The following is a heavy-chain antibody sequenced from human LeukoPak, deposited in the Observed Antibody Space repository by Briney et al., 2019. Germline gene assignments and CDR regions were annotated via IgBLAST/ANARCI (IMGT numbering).Heavy chain of an antibody. Sequence: GGSLRLSCAASGFAFSSYAMHWVRQAPGKGLEWVAVISCDGSNKYYADSVKGRFTISRDNSKNTLYLQMNSLRAEDTAVYYCARDGIVATDPTFDYWGQGTLVTVSS. CDR2: ISCDGSNK. CDR1: GFAFSSYA. J-gene: IGHJ4*02. V-gene: IGHV3-30*04. D-gene: IGHD5-12*01. CDR3: ARDGIVATDPTFDY.